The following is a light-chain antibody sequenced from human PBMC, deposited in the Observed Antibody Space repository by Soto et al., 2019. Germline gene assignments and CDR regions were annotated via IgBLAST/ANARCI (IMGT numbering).Light chain of an antibody. V-gene: IGKV1-39*01. J-gene: IGKJ1*01. CDR3: QQRSNWPRT. CDR2: AAS. CDR1: QSISSY. Sequence: DIQMTQSPSSLSASVGDRVTITCRASQSISSYLNWYQQKPGKAPKLLIYAASNRATGIPARFSGSGSGTDFTLTISSLEPEDFAVYYCQQRSNWPRTFGQGTKVEIK.